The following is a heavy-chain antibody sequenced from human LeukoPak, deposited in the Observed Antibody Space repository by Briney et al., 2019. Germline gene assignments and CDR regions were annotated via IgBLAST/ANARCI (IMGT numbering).Heavy chain of an antibody. J-gene: IGHJ4*02. CDR3: ARTVGAVAGDYFDY. CDR2: IYYSGST. Sequence: SETLSLTCTVSGGSISSYYWSWIRQPPGKGPEWIGYIYYSGSTNYNPSLKSRVTISVDTSKNQFSLKLSSATAADTAVYYCARTVGAVAGDYFDYWGQGTLVTVSS. D-gene: IGHD6-19*01. CDR1: GGSISSYY. V-gene: IGHV4-59*01.